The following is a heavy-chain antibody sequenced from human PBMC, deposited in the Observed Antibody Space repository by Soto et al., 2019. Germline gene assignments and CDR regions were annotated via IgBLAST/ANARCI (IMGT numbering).Heavy chain of an antibody. CDR3: VSQRTTVPTQAYFDY. V-gene: IGHV4-39*01. CDR1: GGSVTNSSYY. Sequence: ETLSLTCTVSGGSVTNSSYYWGWIRQSPGKGLEWIGSVYYRGRSYSKSSVKSRVTISVDTSKNRFSLSLNSVTASDTAVYFCVSQRTTVPTQAYFDYWGPGALVTVS. CDR2: VYYRGRS. D-gene: IGHD4-17*01. J-gene: IGHJ4*02.